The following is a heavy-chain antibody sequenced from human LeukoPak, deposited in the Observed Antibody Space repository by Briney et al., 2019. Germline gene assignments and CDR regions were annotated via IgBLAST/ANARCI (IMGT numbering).Heavy chain of an antibody. CDR2: ISGSGGST. Sequence: PGGSLRLSCAASGFTFISYALSWVRQAPGEGLEWVSAISGSGGSTYYADSVKGRFTISRDNSKNTLYLQMNSLRAEDTAVYYCAKYDSSGYYYAHVGYWGQGTLVTVSS. V-gene: IGHV3-23*01. CDR3: AKYDSSGYYYAHVGY. J-gene: IGHJ4*02. CDR1: GFTFISYA. D-gene: IGHD3-22*01.